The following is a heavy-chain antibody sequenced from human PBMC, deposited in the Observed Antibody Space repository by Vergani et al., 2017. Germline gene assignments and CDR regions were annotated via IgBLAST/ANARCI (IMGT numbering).Heavy chain of an antibody. V-gene: IGHV3-11*01. CDR1: GFTFSDYY. CDR2: ISSSGSTI. Sequence: QVQLVESGGGLVKPGGSLRLSCAASGFTFSDYYMSWIRQAPGKGLGWVSYISSSGSTIYYADSVKGRFTITRDNAKNSRYLQMNGLRAEVTAVYYCARDSRVVGAFDIWSQGTMVTVSS. CDR3: ARDSRVVGAFDI. D-gene: IGHD2-15*01. J-gene: IGHJ3*02.